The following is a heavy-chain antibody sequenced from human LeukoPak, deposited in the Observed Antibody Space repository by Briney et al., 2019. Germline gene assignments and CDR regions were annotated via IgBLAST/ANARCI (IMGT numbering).Heavy chain of an antibody. Sequence: GGSLRLSCAASGFTFSSYSMNWVRQAPGKGLEWVAFIRYDGSNKYYADSVKGRFTISRDNSKNTLYLQMKSLRAEDTAVYYCAKGGGYEAQYYYYYLDVWGKGTTVTTSS. CDR1: GFTFSSYS. CDR3: AKGGGYEAQYYYYYLDV. V-gene: IGHV3-30*02. CDR2: IRYDGSNK. D-gene: IGHD5-12*01. J-gene: IGHJ6*03.